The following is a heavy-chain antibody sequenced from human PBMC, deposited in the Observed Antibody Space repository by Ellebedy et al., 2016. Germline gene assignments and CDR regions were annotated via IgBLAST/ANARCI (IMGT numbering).Heavy chain of an antibody. Sequence: ASVKVSCKASGYAFITYGVSWVRQAPGQGLEWLGWISAYYGKTNYAQKFQDRVTMTTDTSTDTAYMELRGLTFDDTAVYFCARALYLGLFDPWGQGRLVIVSS. V-gene: IGHV1-18*01. CDR2: ISAYYGKT. CDR1: GYAFITYG. D-gene: IGHD2-2*01. CDR3: ARALYLGLFDP. J-gene: IGHJ5*02.